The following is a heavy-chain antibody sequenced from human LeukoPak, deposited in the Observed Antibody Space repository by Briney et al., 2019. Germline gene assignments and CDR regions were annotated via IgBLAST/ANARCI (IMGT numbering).Heavy chain of an antibody. D-gene: IGHD4-23*01. Sequence: GGSLRLSCTTSGLTFTSHGFHWLRQVVGKRLEWVAFVRNDASDTYHANSVKGRFSVSRDDAKNALYLQMNSLRPEDTAIYYCARDRGKDYFDSWGQGTQVTVSS. CDR3: ARDRGKDYFDS. CDR2: VRNDASDT. V-gene: IGHV3-30*02. J-gene: IGHJ4*02. CDR1: GLTFTSHG.